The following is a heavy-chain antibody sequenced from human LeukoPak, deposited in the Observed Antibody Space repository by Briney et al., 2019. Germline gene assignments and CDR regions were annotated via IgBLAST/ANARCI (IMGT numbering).Heavy chain of an antibody. V-gene: IGHV3-23*01. CDR3: ANSQGTIFGVVDY. J-gene: IGHJ4*02. Sequence: QPGGSLRLSCSASGFTFKSYLMAWVRQAPGKGLEWISGISGNGVLTYYADSVKGRFTVSRDNSQNILHLQLNNVRAEDSAIYYCANSQGTIFGVVDYWGQGTLVTVSS. D-gene: IGHD3-3*01. CDR1: GFTFKSYL. CDR2: ISGNGVLT.